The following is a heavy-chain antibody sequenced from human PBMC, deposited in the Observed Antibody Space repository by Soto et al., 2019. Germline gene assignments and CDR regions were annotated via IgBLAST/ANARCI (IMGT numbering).Heavy chain of an antibody. D-gene: IGHD6-13*01. CDR2: INHSGST. Sequence: SETLSLTCAVYGGSFSGYYWSWIRQPPGKGLEWIGEINHSGSTNYNPSLKSRVTISVDTSKNQFSLKLSSVTAADTAVYYCARTISSWYSYYFDYWGQGTLVTVSS. CDR1: GGSFSGYY. J-gene: IGHJ4*02. CDR3: ARTISSWYSYYFDY. V-gene: IGHV4-34*01.